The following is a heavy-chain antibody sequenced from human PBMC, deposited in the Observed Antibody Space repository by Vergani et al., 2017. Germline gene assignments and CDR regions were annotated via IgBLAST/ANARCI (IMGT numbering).Heavy chain of an antibody. V-gene: IGHV3-NL1*01. Sequence: VQLLESGGGVVQPGRSLRLSCAASGFTFSSYGMHWVRQAPGKGLEWVSVIYSGGSTYYADSVKGRFTISRDNSKNTLYLQMNSLRAEDTAVYYCARDRATVTTFDYYYGMDVWGQGTTVTVSS. CDR3: ARDRATVTTFDYYYGMDV. CDR1: GFTFSSYG. CDR2: IYSGGST. J-gene: IGHJ6*02. D-gene: IGHD4-17*01.